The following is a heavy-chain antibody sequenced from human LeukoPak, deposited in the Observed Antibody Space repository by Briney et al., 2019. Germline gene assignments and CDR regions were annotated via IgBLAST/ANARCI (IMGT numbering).Heavy chain of an antibody. CDR1: GYSITSGFY. CDR3: AREYSGYDGTFDY. J-gene: IGHJ4*02. Sequence: SETLSLTCSLSGYSITSGFYWGWIRQPPGRGLEWIGSIYHSGSTYYNPSLKSRVTMSVDTSKNQFSLKLTSVTAADTAVYYCAREYSGYDGTFDYWGQGTLVTVSS. V-gene: IGHV4-38-2*02. D-gene: IGHD5-12*01. CDR2: IYHSGST.